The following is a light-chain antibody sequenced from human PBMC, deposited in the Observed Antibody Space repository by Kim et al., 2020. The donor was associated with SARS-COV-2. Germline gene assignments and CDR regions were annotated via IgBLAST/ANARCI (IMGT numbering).Light chain of an antibody. CDR2: EVS. CDR3: CSYTNSGRGV. Sequence: QSALTQPASVSGSPGQSITISCTGTSSDVGGYNYVSWYQQYPGKVPKFIIYEVSKRPSGVSNRFSGSKSGNTASLTISGLQAEDEADYYCCSYTNSGRGVFGGGTQLTVL. J-gene: IGLJ3*02. CDR1: SSDVGGYNY. V-gene: IGLV2-14*01.